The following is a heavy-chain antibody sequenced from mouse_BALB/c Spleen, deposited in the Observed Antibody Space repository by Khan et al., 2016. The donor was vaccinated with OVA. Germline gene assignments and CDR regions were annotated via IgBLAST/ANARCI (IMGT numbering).Heavy chain of an antibody. V-gene: IGHV9-3-1*01. CDR3: ARPPYFSYVMGY. CDR1: GYTFTNYG. J-gene: IGHJ4*01. CDR2: INTYTGNP. D-gene: IGHD2-10*01. Sequence: QIQLVQSGPELKKPGETVKISCKAPGYTFTNYGMNWVKQAPGKGLKWMGWINTYTGNPTYADDFKGRFAFSLETSASTAYLQINNLKDEDTATYFCARPPYFSYVMGYWGQGTSVTVSS.